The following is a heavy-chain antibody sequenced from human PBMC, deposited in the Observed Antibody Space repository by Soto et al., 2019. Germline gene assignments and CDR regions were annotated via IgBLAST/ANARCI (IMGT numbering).Heavy chain of an antibody. Sequence: QVQLQESGPGLVKPSQTLSLTCTVSGGSMNSGGYCWNWIRQHPGEGLEWIGCISYGGTTSYNPSLKSRLTISVDTSKNQFSLMLNSVTAADTVVYYCSRGILVWGQGTLITVSS. J-gene: IGHJ4*02. CDR1: GGSMNSGGYC. CDR3: SRGILV. D-gene: IGHD2-15*01. CDR2: ISYGGTT. V-gene: IGHV4-31*03.